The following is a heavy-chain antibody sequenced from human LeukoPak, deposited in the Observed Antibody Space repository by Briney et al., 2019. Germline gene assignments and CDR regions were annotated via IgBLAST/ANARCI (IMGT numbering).Heavy chain of an antibody. D-gene: IGHD2-21*02. J-gene: IGHJ4*02. V-gene: IGHV4-59*12. Sequence: SETLSLTCTVSGGSISSYYWSWIRQPPGKGLEWIGYIYYSGSTNYNPSLKSRVTISVDTSKNQFSLKLSSVTAADTAVYYCARVVVVVTAHFDYWGQGTLVTVSS. CDR3: ARVVVVVTAHFDY. CDR2: IYYSGST. CDR1: GGSISSYY.